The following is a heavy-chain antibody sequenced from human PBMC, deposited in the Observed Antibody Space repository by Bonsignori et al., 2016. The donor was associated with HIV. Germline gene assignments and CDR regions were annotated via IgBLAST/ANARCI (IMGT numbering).Heavy chain of an antibody. CDR3: AKEKNASPSPNPYFDS. CDR2: ISDDGDYT. V-gene: IGHV3-23*01. Sequence: WIRQPPGKGLEWVSAISDDGDYTYYADSVKGRFTISRDNSKNTLYLQMYSLRVDDTAKYYCAKEKNASPSPNPYFDSWGQGSPGHRLL. J-gene: IGHJ4*02. D-gene: IGHD1-14*01.